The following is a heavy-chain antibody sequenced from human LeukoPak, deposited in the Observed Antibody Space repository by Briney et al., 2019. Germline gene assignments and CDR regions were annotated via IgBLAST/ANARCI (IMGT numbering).Heavy chain of an antibody. D-gene: IGHD4-17*01. J-gene: IGHJ4*02. CDR1: GFTFSSYA. CDR3: AKDPDYGDDDY. V-gene: IGHV3-30-3*01. CDR2: ISYDGSNK. Sequence: PGGSLRLSCAASGFTFSSYAMHWVRQAPGKGLEWVAVISYDGSNKYYADSVKGRFTISRDNSKNTLYLQMNSLRAEDTAVYYCAKDPDYGDDDYWGQGTLVTVSS.